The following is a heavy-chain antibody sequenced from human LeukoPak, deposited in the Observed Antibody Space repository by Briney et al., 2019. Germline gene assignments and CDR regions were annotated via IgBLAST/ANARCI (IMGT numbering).Heavy chain of an antibody. V-gene: IGHV1-69*02. CDR2: IIPILGIA. CDR3: AKTETKNYYYYYMDA. CDR1: GGTFSSYT. Sequence: SVKVSCKASGGTFSSYTISWVRQAPGQGLEWMGRIIPILGIANYAQKFQGRVTITADKSTSTAYMELSSLRSEDTAVYYCAKTETKNYYYYYMDAWGKGTTVTVPS. J-gene: IGHJ6*03.